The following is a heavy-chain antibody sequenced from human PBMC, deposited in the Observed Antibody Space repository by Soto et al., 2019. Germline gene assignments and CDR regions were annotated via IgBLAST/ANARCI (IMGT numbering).Heavy chain of an antibody. CDR3: ARRSNYHSFDI. Sequence: QVQLVQSGAEVKKPGASVKVSCKASGYTFTSYDINWVRQATGQGLEWMGWMDRNSDNTGYAQTFQGRLSMARNTSISTAYMALSSLRSEDTAVYYCARRSNYHSFDIWGQGTMVTVST. D-gene: IGHD3-3*01. J-gene: IGHJ3*02. CDR1: GYTFTSYD. CDR2: MDRNSDNT. V-gene: IGHV1-8*01.